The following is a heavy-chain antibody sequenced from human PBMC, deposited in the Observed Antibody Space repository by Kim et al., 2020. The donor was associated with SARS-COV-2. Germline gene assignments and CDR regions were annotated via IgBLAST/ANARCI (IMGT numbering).Heavy chain of an antibody. CDR3: ARHCYSGSHANCYPT. CDR1: GYHFATSW. D-gene: IGHD2-2*01. Sequence: GESLKISCKGSGYHFATSWIGWVRQMPGKGLEWMGIIYPRDSDTRYSPSFEGQVTISADTSISTAYMQWSSLRASDTATYYCARHCYSGSHANCYPTWGQGTLVTVSS. J-gene: IGHJ4*02. V-gene: IGHV5-51*01. CDR2: IYPRDSDT.